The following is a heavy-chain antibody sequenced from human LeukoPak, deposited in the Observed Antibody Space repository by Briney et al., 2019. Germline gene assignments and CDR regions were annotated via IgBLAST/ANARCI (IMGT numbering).Heavy chain of an antibody. CDR3: ARDGQFGGYRGFWYFDL. V-gene: IGHV4-59*01. Sequence: SETLSLTCNVSGGSITNSYWNWIRQPPGKGLEWIGYIHYSGNSNYNSFLKSRVTIPVDTSKNQFSLNLNSVTAADTAMYYCARDGQFGGYRGFWYFDLWGRGTLVTVSS. J-gene: IGHJ2*01. CDR2: IHYSGNS. CDR1: GGSITNSY. D-gene: IGHD5-12*01.